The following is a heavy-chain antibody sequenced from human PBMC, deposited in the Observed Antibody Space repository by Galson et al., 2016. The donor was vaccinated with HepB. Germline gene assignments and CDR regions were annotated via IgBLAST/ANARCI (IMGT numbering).Heavy chain of an antibody. D-gene: IGHD6-13*01. Sequence: SLRLSCAASEFTFSDYWMSWVRRAPGKGLEWVSYITGSGATIYYADSVRGRFTISRDNAKNSLYLQMNSLRAEDTALYYCARAEQQLVEFDYWGQGTLVTVSS. CDR2: ITGSGATI. J-gene: IGHJ4*02. V-gene: IGHV3-11*04. CDR1: EFTFSDYW. CDR3: ARAEQQLVEFDY.